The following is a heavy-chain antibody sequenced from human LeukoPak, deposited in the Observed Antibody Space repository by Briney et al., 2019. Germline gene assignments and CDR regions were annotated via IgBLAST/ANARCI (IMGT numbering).Heavy chain of an antibody. D-gene: IGHD6-13*01. J-gene: IGHJ4*02. CDR1: GGSISSSSYY. V-gene: IGHV4-39*07. CDR2: IYYSGST. CDR3: ARVRVSSWTPFDY. Sequence: SETLSLTCTVSGGSISSSSYYWGWIRQPPGKGLEWIGSIYYSGSTYYNPSLKSRVTISVDKSKNQFSLKLSSVTAADTAVYYCARVRVSSWTPFDYWGQGTLVTVSS.